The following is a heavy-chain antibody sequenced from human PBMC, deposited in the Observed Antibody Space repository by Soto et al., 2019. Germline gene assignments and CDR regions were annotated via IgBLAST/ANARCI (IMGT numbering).Heavy chain of an antibody. CDR2: IYWDDDK. Sequence: QITLKESGPTLVKPTQTLTLTCTFSGFSLSTTAVGVGWIRQPPGRAPEWLALIYWDDDKRYSPSLKSRLTITKDTSKNQVVLTMTNMDPVDTATYYCAHIAYAWVLGGFDYWGQGTLVTVSS. CDR3: AHIAYAWVLGGFDY. D-gene: IGHD3-16*01. J-gene: IGHJ4*02. CDR1: GFSLSTTAVG. V-gene: IGHV2-5*02.